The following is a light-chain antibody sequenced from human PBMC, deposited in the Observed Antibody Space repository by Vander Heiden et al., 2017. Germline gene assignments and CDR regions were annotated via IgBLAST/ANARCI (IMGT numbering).Light chain of an antibody. Sequence: SYVLTQQPSVSVAPGKTARLTCGGNNLGSKSVHWYQQKPGQAPVLVVYDDSDRPSGIPERFSGSNSGNTATLTISRVEAGDEADYYCQVWDSSSDHHWVFGGGTKLTVL. CDR2: DDS. CDR3: QVWDSSSDHHWV. CDR1: NLGSKS. J-gene: IGLJ3*02. V-gene: IGLV3-21*03.